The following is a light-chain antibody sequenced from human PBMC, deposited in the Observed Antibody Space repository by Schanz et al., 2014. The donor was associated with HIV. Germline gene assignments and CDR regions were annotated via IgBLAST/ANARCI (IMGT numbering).Light chain of an antibody. CDR2: EAD. Sequence: QSALTQPASVSGSPGQSVTISCSGTNSDIGSYNLVSWYQYHPGKAPKLMIYEADKRPSGVPDRFSGSKSGNTASLTISGLRDEDEADYYCGSITATGAWVFGGGTKLTVL. CDR1: NSDIGSYNL. J-gene: IGLJ3*02. CDR3: GSITATGAWV. V-gene: IGLV2-14*02.